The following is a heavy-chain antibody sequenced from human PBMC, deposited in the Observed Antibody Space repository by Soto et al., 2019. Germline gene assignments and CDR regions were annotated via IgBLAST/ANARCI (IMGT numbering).Heavy chain of an antibody. V-gene: IGHV3-33*01. J-gene: IGHJ6*02. CDR2: IWYDGSNK. D-gene: IGHD2-15*01. CDR3: ARERGELGYCSGGSCYTSYYYYYGMDV. Sequence: GGSLRLSCAASGFTFSSYGMHWVRQAPGKGLEWVAVIWYDGSNKYYADSVKGRFTISRDNSKNTLYLQMNSLRAEDTAVYYCARERGELGYCSGGSCYTSYYYYYGMDVWGQGTTVTVS. CDR1: GFTFSSYG.